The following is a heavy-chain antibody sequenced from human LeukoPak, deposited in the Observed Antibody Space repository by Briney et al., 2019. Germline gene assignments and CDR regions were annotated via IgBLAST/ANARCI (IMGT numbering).Heavy chain of an antibody. CDR3: ARDQVDCSSTSCSIPNWVWDYYYYYMDV. CDR2: IYTSGST. V-gene: IGHV4-4*07. J-gene: IGHJ6*03. Sequence: PSETLSLTCTVSGGSISSYYWSWIRQPAGKGLEWIGRIYTSGSTNYNPSLKSRVTMSVDTSKNQFSLKLSSVTAADTAVYYCARDQVDCSSTSCSIPNWVWDYYYYYMDVWGKGTTVTVSS. CDR1: GGSISSYY. D-gene: IGHD2-2*01.